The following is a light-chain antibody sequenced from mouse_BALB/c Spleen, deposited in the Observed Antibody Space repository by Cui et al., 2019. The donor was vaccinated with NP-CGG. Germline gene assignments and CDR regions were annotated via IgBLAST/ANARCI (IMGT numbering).Light chain of an antibody. CDR3: ALWYSNHWV. J-gene: IGLJ1*01. Sequence: QAVVTQESASTTSPGETVTLTCRSSTGAVTTSNYANWVQENPDNLFTGLIGGTNNRVPGVPARFSGSLIGDKAALTITGAQTEDEAIYFCALWYSNHWVFGGGTKLTVL. CDR1: TGAVTTSNY. CDR2: GTN. V-gene: IGLV1*01.